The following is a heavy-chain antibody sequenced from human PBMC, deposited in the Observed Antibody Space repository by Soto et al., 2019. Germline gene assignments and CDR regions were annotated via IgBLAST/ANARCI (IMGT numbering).Heavy chain of an antibody. V-gene: IGHV3-33*01. D-gene: IGHD6-19*01. CDR1: GFTFSSYG. J-gene: IGHJ6*02. CDR3: ARVLAVAGPYYYYYGMDV. CDR2: IWYDGSNK. Sequence: PVGSLRLSCAASGFTFSSYGMHWVRQAPGKGLEWVAVIWYDGSNKYYADSVKGRFTISRDNSKNTLYLQMNSLRAEDTAVYYCARVLAVAGPYYYYYGMDVWGQGTTVTVSS.